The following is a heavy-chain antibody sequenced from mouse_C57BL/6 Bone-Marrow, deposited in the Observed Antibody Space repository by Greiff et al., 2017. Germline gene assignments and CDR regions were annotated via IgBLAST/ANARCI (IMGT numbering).Heavy chain of an antibody. CDR1: GYTFTDYN. D-gene: IGHD2-3*01. Sequence: VQLQQSGPELVKPGASVKIPCKASGYTFTDYNMDWVKQSHGKSLEWIGDINPNNGGTIYNQKFKGKATLTVDKSSSTADMERRSLTSEDTAVYYGARGENDGYFYAMDYWGQGTSVTVSS. CDR2: INPNNGGT. V-gene: IGHV1-18*01. CDR3: ARGENDGYFYAMDY. J-gene: IGHJ4*01.